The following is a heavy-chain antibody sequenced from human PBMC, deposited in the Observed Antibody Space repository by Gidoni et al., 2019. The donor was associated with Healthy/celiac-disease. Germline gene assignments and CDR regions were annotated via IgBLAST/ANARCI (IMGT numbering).Heavy chain of an antibody. CDR3: ARDWIGGYGMDV. CDR1: GFPFSSYS. V-gene: IGHV3-21*01. D-gene: IGHD3-10*01. Sequence: EVQLVESGGGLVKPGGSLRLSCAASGFPFSSYSMNWVRQAPGKGLAWVSSISSSSSYIYYADSVKGRFTISRDNAKNSLYLQMNSLRAEDTAVYYCARDWIGGYGMDVWGQGTTVTVSS. CDR2: ISSSSSYI. J-gene: IGHJ6*02.